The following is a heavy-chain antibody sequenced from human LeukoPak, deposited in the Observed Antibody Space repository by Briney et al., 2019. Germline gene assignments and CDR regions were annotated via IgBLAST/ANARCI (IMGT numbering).Heavy chain of an antibody. CDR2: ISSSSVYI. CDR1: GFTFSKYH. Sequence: GGSLRLSCTASGFTFSKYHMNWVRQAPGKGLEWVSSISSSSVYIHYADSVKGGFTISRDNGKNSLYLQMSSLTAEDTALFYCARDDLRDGAFDIWGQGTMVTVSS. V-gene: IGHV3-21*04. CDR3: ARDDLRDGAFDI. J-gene: IGHJ3*02.